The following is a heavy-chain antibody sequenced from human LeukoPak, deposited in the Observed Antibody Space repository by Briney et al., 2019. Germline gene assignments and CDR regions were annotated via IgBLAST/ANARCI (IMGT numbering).Heavy chain of an antibody. Sequence: GGSLRLSCVVSGFTFSSYAMSWVRQAPGKGLEWVSGISADGGGTFYADSGKGRFTISRDNSKNFLYLQMNSLRAEDTAVYYCARDQYLDYRGQGTLVTVSS. J-gene: IGHJ4*02. CDR1: GFTFSSYA. V-gene: IGHV3-23*01. CDR2: ISADGGGT. D-gene: IGHD2-2*01. CDR3: ARDQYLDY.